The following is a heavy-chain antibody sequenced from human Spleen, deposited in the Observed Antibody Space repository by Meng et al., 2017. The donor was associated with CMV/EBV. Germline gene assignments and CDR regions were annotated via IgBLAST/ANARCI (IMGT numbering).Heavy chain of an antibody. V-gene: IGHV3-7*01. J-gene: IGHJ4*02. CDR2: IDQIGSEI. CDR3: VRDESSGQYYFDH. CDR1: GFTFSSFA. D-gene: IGHD3-22*01. Sequence: GESLKISCAASGFTFSSFAMSWVRQAPGKGLERVANIDQIGSEIYYADSVRGRFTISRDNAKNSLDLQMNSLRAEDTAVYYCVRDESSGQYYFDHWGRGTLVTVSS.